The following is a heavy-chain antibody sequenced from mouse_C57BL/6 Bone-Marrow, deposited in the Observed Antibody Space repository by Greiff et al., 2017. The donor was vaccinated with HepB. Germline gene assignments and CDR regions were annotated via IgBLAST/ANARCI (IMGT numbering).Heavy chain of an antibody. Sequence: EVKLMESGAELVRPGASVKLSCTASGFNIKDDYMHWVKQRPEQGLEWIGWIDPENGDTEYASKFQGKATITADTSSNTAYLQLSSLTSEDTAVYYCTVGYDGAYWGQGTLVTVSA. CDR2: IDPENGDT. J-gene: IGHJ3*01. D-gene: IGHD2-2*01. CDR1: GFNIKDDY. CDR3: TVGYDGAY. V-gene: IGHV14-4*01.